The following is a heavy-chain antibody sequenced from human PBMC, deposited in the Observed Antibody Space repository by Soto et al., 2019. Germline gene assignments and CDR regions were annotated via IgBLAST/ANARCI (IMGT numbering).Heavy chain of an antibody. V-gene: IGHV3-21*06. CDR1: GFSFSSYT. J-gene: IGHJ4*02. Sequence: EVQLVESGGGLVKPGGSLRLSCAASGFSFSSYTMNWVRQAPGKGLEWVSSISRSSDYIYYADSLKGRFTISRDNAKNSVDLQMDSLRAEDGAVYYGAGVGRDCGGGGIPDYWGQGTLVTVSS. CDR3: AGVGRDCGGGGIPDY. CDR2: ISRSSDYI. D-gene: IGHD2-21*02.